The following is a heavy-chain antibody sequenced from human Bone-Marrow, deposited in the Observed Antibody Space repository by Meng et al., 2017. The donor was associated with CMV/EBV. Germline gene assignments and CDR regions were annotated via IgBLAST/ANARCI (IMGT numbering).Heavy chain of an antibody. J-gene: IGHJ5*02. CDR2: IYTSGST. D-gene: IGHD3-16*02. CDR3: ARGDYVWGSYRYGGFWFDP. CDR1: ISSYY. Sequence: ISSYYWSWIRQPAGKGLEWIGRIYTSGSTNYNPSLKSRVTMSVDTSKNQFSLKLSSVTAADTAVYYCARGDYVWGSYRYGGFWFDPWGQGTLVTVSS. V-gene: IGHV4-4*07.